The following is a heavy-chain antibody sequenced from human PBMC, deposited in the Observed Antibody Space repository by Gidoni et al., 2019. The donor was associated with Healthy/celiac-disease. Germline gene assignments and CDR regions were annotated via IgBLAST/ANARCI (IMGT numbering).Heavy chain of an antibody. CDR3: ARHGRLYQLPSGY. CDR2: IDPSDAYT. D-gene: IGHD2-2*01. Sequence: EVQLVQSGAEVKKPGEPLRISCKGSGYSFTSYWTSWVRQMPGKGLVWMGRIDPSDAYTNYSPSFQGHVTISADKSISTAYLQWSSLKASDTAMYYCARHGRLYQLPSGYWGQGTLVTVSS. CDR1: GYSFTSYW. J-gene: IGHJ4*02. V-gene: IGHV5-10-1*03.